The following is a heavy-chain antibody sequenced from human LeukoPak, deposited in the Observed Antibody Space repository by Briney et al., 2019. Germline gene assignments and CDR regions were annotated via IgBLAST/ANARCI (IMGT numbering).Heavy chain of an antibody. Sequence: GGSLRLSCAPSGFTFSSYAMSWVRQAPGKGLEWVSAFSGSGGSTYYADSVKGRFTISRDNSKNTLYLQMNSLRAEYTAVYYCAKCEVGATGYYYYYYMDVWGKGTTVTISS. CDR2: FSGSGGST. CDR1: GFTFSSYA. D-gene: IGHD1-26*01. CDR3: AKCEVGATGYYYYYYMDV. V-gene: IGHV3-23*01. J-gene: IGHJ6*03.